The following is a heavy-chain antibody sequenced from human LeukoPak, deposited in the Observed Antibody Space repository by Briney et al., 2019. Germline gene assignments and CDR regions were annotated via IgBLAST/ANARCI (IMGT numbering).Heavy chain of an antibody. Sequence: AISWVRQAPGQGIEWMGGIIPIFGTANYAQKFQGRVTITADESTSTAYMELSSLGSEDTAVYYCATGYSSGWYYSKDYWGQGTLVTVSS. CDR2: IIPIFGTA. V-gene: IGHV1-69*01. CDR3: ATGYSSGWYYSKDY. J-gene: IGHJ4*02. CDR1: A. D-gene: IGHD6-19*01.